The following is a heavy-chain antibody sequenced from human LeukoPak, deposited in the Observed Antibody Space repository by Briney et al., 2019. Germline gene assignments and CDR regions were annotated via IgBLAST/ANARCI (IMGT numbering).Heavy chain of an antibody. CDR1: GYSFTSYW. Sequence: PGESLKISCKGSGYSFTSYWIGWVRQMPGKGLEWMGIIYPGDSDTRYSPSFHGQVTISADKSLSTAYLQWSSLKASDTAMYYCARLGPIVGATTNYFDYWGQGTRVTVSS. D-gene: IGHD1-26*01. CDR2: IYPGDSDT. CDR3: ARLGPIVGATTNYFDY. V-gene: IGHV5-51*01. J-gene: IGHJ4*02.